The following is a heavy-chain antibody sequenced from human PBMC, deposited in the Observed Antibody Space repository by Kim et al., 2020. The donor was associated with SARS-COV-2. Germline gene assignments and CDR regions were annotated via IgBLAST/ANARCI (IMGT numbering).Heavy chain of an antibody. CDR3: AKIHLGDLDTTTSYALDF. V-gene: IGHV3-30*18. J-gene: IGHJ4*02. CDR2: ISHDGSNK. Sequence: GGSLRLSCVVSGITFRSYGMHWVRQAPGKGLEWVALISHDGSNKYYADSVKGRFTLSRDNSKNTLYLQMNSLRAEDTAVYYCAKIHLGDLDTTTSYALDFWGQGTLVTVSS. CDR1: GITFRSYG. D-gene: IGHD3-16*01.